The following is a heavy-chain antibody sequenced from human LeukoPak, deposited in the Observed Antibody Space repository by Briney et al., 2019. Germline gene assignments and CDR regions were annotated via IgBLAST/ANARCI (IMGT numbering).Heavy chain of an antibody. CDR3: ARLSSDKAIDY. CDR2: ITWNSGSI. CDR1: GFTFDDYA. Sequence: GRSLRLSCAASGFTFDDYAMHWVRQAPGKGLEWVSGITWNSGSIGYAGSVKGRFTISRGNAKNSLYLQMNSLRAEDTALYYCARLSSDKAIDYWGQGTLVTVSS. V-gene: IGHV3-9*01. D-gene: IGHD6-19*01. J-gene: IGHJ4*02.